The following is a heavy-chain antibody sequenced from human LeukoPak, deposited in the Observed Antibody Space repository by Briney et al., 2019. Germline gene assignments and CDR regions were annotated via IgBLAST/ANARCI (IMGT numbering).Heavy chain of an antibody. J-gene: IGHJ4*02. CDR3: AKTMRRGCSSTSCYAHYYFDY. CDR2: IKQDGTEK. CDR1: GFTFSSYW. D-gene: IGHD2-2*01. V-gene: IGHV3-7*01. Sequence: GGSLRLSCAASGFTFSSYWMSWVRQAPGKGLEWVANIKQDGTEKYYVDSVKGRFTISRDNSKNTLYLQMNSLRAEDTAVYYCAKTMRRGCSSTSCYAHYYFDYWGQGTLVTVSS.